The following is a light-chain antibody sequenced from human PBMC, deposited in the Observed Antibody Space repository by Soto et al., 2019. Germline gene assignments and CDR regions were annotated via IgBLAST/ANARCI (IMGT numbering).Light chain of an antibody. V-gene: IGLV1-40*01. J-gene: IGLJ2*01. Sequence: VLTQPPSVSGAPGQRVTISCTGSSSNIGAGYDVHWYQQLPGTAPKLLIYVNSNRPSGVPDRFSGSKSGTSASLAITGLQAEDEADYYCQSYDSSLSVVFGGGTKLTVL. CDR3: QSYDSSLSVV. CDR1: SSNIGAGYD. CDR2: VNS.